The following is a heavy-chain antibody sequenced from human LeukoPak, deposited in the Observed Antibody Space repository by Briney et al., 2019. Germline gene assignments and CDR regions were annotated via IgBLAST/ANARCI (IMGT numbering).Heavy chain of an antibody. CDR3: ARDAVDPPEASGYSSSWYDYYYGMDV. V-gene: IGHV1-2*02. J-gene: IGHJ6*02. CDR2: INPNSGGT. CDR1: GYTFTGYY. D-gene: IGHD6-13*01. Sequence: ASVKVSCKASGYTFTGYYMHWVRQAPGQGLEWMGWINPNSGGTNYAQKFQGRVTMTRDTSISTAYMELSRLRSDDTAVYYCARDAVDPPEASGYSSSWYDYYYGMDVWGHGTTVTVSS.